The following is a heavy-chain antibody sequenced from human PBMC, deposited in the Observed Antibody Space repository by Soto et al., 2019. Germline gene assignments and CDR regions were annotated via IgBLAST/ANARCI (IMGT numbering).Heavy chain of an antibody. CDR2: IYFTGST. CDR1: GDTIGSYY. J-gene: IGHJ4*02. CDR3: ARGSCSSASCYTGDY. V-gene: IGHV4-59*01. D-gene: IGHD2-2*02. Sequence: LSLTCTVSGDTIGSYYWSWIRQPPGKGLEWVGYIYFTGSTNYNPSLKSRVTISVDTSKNQFSLKLSSVTAADTAVYYCARGSCSSASCYTGDYWGQGTLVTVSS.